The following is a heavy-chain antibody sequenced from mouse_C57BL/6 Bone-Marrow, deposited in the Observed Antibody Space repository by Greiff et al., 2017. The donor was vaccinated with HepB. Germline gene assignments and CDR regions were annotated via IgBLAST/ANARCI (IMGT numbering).Heavy chain of an antibody. CDR2: IWRGGST. V-gene: IGHV2-5*01. CDR1: GFSLTSYG. D-gene: IGHD2-1*01. J-gene: IGHJ4*01. Sequence: VKLVESGPGLVQPSQSLSITCTVSGFSLTSYGVHWVRQSPGKGLEWLGVIWRGGSTDYNAAFMSRLSITKDNSKSQVFFKMNSLQADDTAIYYCAKKVYYGNSYAMDYWGQGTSVTVSS. CDR3: AKKVYYGNSYAMDY.